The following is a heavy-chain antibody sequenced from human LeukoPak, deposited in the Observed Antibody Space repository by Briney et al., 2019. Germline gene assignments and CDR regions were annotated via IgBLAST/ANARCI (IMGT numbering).Heavy chain of an antibody. CDR1: GYTFTSYG. Sequence: GASVKVSCKASGYTFTSYGISWVRQAPGQGLEWMGWISAYNGNTNYAQKLQGRATMTTDTSTSTAYMELRSLRSDDTAVCYCARDPKVATIEGGYNYGMDVWGQGTTVTVSS. J-gene: IGHJ6*02. CDR3: ARDPKVATIEGGYNYGMDV. V-gene: IGHV1-18*01. CDR2: ISAYNGNT. D-gene: IGHD5-12*01.